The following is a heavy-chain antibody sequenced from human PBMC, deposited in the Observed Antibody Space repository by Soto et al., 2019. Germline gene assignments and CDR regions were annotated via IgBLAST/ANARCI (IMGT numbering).Heavy chain of an antibody. CDR3: AKKGSPGIAAAPLAS. CDR2: IYYTGST. D-gene: IGHD6-13*01. V-gene: IGHV4-59*08. Sequence: PSGTLSLTCTVSGGSISIQYWSWIRQPQGKGLEWIGFIYYTGSTSYNPSHNSRVTMSVDTSKNQFSLKLSSVTAADSAVYNCAKKGSPGIAAAPLASWGQGTLVTVSS. CDR1: GGSISIQY. J-gene: IGHJ5*02.